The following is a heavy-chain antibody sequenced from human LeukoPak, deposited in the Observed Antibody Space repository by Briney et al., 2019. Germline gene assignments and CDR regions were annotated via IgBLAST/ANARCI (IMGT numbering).Heavy chain of an antibody. CDR2: INHSGST. D-gene: IGHD3-22*01. CDR1: GGSFSGYY. Sequence: SSETLSLTCAVYGGSFSGYYWSGIRQPPGKGLEWIGEINHSGSTNYNPSLKSRVTISVDTSKNQFSLKLSSVTAADTAVYYCARGVRGTMTRYYYYGMDVWGQGTTVTVSS. V-gene: IGHV4-34*01. CDR3: ARGVRGTMTRYYYYGMDV. J-gene: IGHJ6*02.